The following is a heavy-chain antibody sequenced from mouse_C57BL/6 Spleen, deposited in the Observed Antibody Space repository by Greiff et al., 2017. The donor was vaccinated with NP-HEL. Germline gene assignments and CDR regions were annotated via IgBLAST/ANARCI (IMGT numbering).Heavy chain of an antibody. J-gene: IGHJ4*01. V-gene: IGHV1-82*01. CDR1: GYAFSSSW. Sequence: VQLQQSGPELVKPGASVKISCKASGYAFSSSWMNWVKQRPGKGLEWIGRIYPGDGDTNYNGKFKGKATLTADKSSSTAYMQLSSLTSEDSAVYFCARAWLLRDAMDYWGQGTSVTVSS. CDR3: ARAWLLRDAMDY. D-gene: IGHD2-3*01. CDR2: IYPGDGDT.